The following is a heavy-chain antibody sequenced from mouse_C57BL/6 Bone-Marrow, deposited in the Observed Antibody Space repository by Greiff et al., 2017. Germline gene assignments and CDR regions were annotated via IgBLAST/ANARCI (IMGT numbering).Heavy chain of an antibody. D-gene: IGHD2-4*01. V-gene: IGHV1-81*01. CDR1: GYTFTSYG. Sequence: QVQLQQSGAELARPGASVKLSCKASGYTFTSYGISWVKQRTGQGLEWIGEIYPRSGNTYYNEKFKGKATLTADKSSSTAYMELRSLTSEDSAVYFCAGSDDYDRGDYYAMDYWGQGTSVTVSS. CDR3: AGSDDYDRGDYYAMDY. J-gene: IGHJ4*01. CDR2: IYPRSGNT.